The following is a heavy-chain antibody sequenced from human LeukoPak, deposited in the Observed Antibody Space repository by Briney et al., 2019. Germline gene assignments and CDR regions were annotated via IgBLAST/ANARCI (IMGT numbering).Heavy chain of an antibody. J-gene: IGHJ5*02. D-gene: IGHD6-13*01. V-gene: IGHV3-21*01. CDR2: ISSSSSYI. CDR1: GFTFSSYS. Sequence: GGSLRLSCAASGFTFSSYSMNWVRQAPGKGLEWVSSISSSSSYIYYADSVKGRFTISRDNAKNSLYLQMNSLRAEDTAVYYCARDSWIAAAAYNWFDPWGQGTLVTVSS. CDR3: ARDSWIAAAAYNWFDP.